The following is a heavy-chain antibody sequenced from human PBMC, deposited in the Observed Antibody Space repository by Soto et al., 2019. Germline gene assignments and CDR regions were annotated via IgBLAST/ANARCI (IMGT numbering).Heavy chain of an antibody. CDR1: GFTFSSYA. D-gene: IGHD6-13*01. CDR2: ISGSGGST. CDR3: ASIAAAGYYDYDYMDV. J-gene: IGHJ6*03. Sequence: GGSLRLSCAASGFTFSSYAMSWVRQAPGQGLEWVSAISGSGGSTYYADSVKGRFTISRDKSKNTLYLQMNSLRAEDTAVYYCASIAAAGYYDYDYMDVWGKGTTVTVSS. V-gene: IGHV3-23*01.